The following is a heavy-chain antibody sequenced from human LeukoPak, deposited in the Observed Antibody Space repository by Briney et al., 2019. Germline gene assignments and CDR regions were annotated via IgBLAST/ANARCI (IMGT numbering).Heavy chain of an antibody. J-gene: IGHJ4*02. CDR2: IYYSGST. CDR1: GGSISSSGYY. D-gene: IGHD6-13*01. V-gene: IGHV4-39*01. Sequence: PSETLSLTCTVSGGSISSSGYYWGWIRQPPGKGLEWIGSIYYSGSTYYNPSLKSRVTISVDTSKNQFSLKLTSVTAADTAVYYCASSGYSSHWYGETGDFDYWGQGTLVTVSS. CDR3: ASSGYSSHWYGETGDFDY.